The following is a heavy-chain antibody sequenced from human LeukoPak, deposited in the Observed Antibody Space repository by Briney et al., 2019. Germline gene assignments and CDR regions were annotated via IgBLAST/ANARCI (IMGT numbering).Heavy chain of an antibody. CDR1: GFTFSSYE. V-gene: IGHV3-48*03. Sequence: PGGSLRLSCEVFGFTFSSYEMDWVRQAPGKGLEWVSYISSSGSTKHYADSVKGRFTISRDNAKNSLSLQVNSLRAEDTAVYYCAREFWLDPWGQGTLVTVSS. CDR2: ISSSGSTK. J-gene: IGHJ5*02. CDR3: AREFWLDP.